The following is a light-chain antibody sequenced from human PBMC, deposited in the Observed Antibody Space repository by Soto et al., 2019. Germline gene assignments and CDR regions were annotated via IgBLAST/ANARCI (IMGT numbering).Light chain of an antibody. J-gene: IGKJ3*01. Sequence: ILLTQSPSSLSASVGDRVTITCRASQGISSFLAWYQQKPGKAPKLLIYGASTLQSGVPSRVSGSGSGTDFTLTIGSMQPEGFATYYCQQLNSFPIPFRPGTKVDIK. CDR3: QQLNSFPIP. V-gene: IGKV1-9*01. CDR1: QGISSF. CDR2: GAS.